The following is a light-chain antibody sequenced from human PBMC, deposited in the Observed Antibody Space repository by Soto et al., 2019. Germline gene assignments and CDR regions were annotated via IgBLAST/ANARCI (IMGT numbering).Light chain of an antibody. CDR2: DAS. V-gene: IGKV3-11*01. J-gene: IGKJ4*01. Sequence: EIVMTQSPATLSVSPGERATLSCRASQSVSSNLALYQQKPGQAPRLLIYDASNRATGIPAGFSGSGSGTDFTLTISSLEPEDFAVYYCQQRSNWPLTFGGGTKVDIK. CDR3: QQRSNWPLT. CDR1: QSVSSN.